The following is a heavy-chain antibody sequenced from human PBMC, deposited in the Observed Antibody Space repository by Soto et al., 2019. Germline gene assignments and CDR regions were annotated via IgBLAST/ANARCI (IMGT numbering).Heavy chain of an antibody. J-gene: IGHJ6*02. D-gene: IGHD1-26*01. CDR2: MYNTGST. V-gene: IGHV4-59*01. CDR1: GGSISGYY. CDR3: ARDLGRWLQEIHKWEYGMAV. Sequence: PSETLSLTSTVSGGSISGYYCSWIWQPPRKGLEWIGYMYNTGSTVYNPSFKSRVTISVDTSKSQFSLRLNSVTAADTAVYYCARDLGRWLQEIHKWEYGMAVWGQGTTVTVS.